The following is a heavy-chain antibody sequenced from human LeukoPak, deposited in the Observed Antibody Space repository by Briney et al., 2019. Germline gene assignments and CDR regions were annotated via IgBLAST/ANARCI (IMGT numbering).Heavy chain of an antibody. CDR3: ARGNYADDFWSGYYTSFYYGMDV. J-gene: IGHJ6*02. CDR2: IYYSGST. D-gene: IGHD3-3*01. CDR1: GGSFSGYY. Sequence: PSETLSLTCAVYGGSFSGYYWSWIRQPPGKGLEWIGYIYYSGSTNYNPSLKSRVTISVDTSKNQFSLKLSSVTAADTAVYYCARGNYADDFWSGYYTSFYYGMDVWGQGTTVTVSS. V-gene: IGHV4-59*01.